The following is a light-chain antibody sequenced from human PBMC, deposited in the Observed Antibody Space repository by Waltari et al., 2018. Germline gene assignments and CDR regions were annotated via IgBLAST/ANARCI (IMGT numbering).Light chain of an antibody. Sequence: DIQMTQSLSSLSASVGDSVTIACRASQRISSYLNWYQQKPGQAPKLLIYAASSLESGVPSRFSGSGFGTDFTLTINSLQPEDFAVYYCQQTYSNFRTFGQGTKVDVK. J-gene: IGKJ1*01. CDR3: QQTYSNFRT. CDR1: QRISSY. V-gene: IGKV1-39*01. CDR2: AAS.